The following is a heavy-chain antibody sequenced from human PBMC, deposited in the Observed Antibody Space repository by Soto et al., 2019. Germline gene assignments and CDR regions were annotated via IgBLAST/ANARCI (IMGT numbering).Heavy chain of an antibody. Sequence: LSLTFSVSGDSISTVDYFWAWIRQPPGQALEYIGYIYKSTTTYYNPSFEGRVAISLDTSKSQFSLTVTSVTAADTAVYFCARGRYCLTGRCFPNWFDSWGQGTLVTVSS. CDR3: ARGRYCLTGRCFPNWFDS. CDR1: GDSISTVDYF. CDR2: IYKSTTT. J-gene: IGHJ5*01. V-gene: IGHV4-30-4*01. D-gene: IGHD2-15*01.